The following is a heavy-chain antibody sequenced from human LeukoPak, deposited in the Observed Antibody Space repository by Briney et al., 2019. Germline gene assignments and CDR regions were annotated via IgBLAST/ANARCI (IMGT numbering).Heavy chain of an antibody. CDR1: GFTFSSYA. V-gene: IGHV3-23*01. Sequence: PGVSLRLSCAASGFTFSSYAMSWVRQAPGKGLEWVSAISGSGGSTYYADSVKGRFTISRDNSKNTLYLQMNSLRAEDTAVYYCAKNYDSSGCYPRDYWGQGTLVTVSS. D-gene: IGHD3-22*01. J-gene: IGHJ4*02. CDR2: ISGSGGST. CDR3: AKNYDSSGCYPRDY.